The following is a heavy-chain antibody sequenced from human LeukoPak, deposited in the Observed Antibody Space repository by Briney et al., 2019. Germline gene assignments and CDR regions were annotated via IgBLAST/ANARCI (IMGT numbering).Heavy chain of an antibody. J-gene: IGHJ4*02. CDR2: IWYDGSNK. CDR1: GFTFSSYG. D-gene: IGHD6-19*01. CDR3: AKGDSSGWSLDY. V-gene: IGHV3-33*06. Sequence: GESLKISCAASGFTFSSYGMHWVRQAPGKGLEWVAVIWYDGSNKYYADSVKGRFTISRDNSKNTLYLQMNGLRAEDTAVYYCAKGDSSGWSLDYWGQGTLVTVSS.